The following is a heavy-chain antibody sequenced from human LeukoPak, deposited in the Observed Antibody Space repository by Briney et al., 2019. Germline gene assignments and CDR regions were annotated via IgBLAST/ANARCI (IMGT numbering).Heavy chain of an antibody. D-gene: IGHD3-9*01. CDR1: GFNFQIYA. CDR2: ISYGGDNK. J-gene: IGHJ4*02. CDR3: SRDGPRDYDILTALDY. V-gene: IGHV3-30*04. Sequence: GGSLSLSCAASGFNFQIYAMHWVRQAPGKGLEWVAIISYGGDNKYYADSVKGRFTISRDNSKSMLYLQMNGLRPEDTAVYYCSRDGPRDYDILTALDYWGQGTVVSVSS.